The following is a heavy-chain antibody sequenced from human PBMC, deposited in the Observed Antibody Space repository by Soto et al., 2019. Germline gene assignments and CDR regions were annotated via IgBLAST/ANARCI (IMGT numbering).Heavy chain of an antibody. CDR3: SRDFYDSVGYTWFDS. D-gene: IGHD3-22*01. CDR1: GDTSTSYY. Sequence: SETLSLTCTVSGDTSTSYYWGWIRQAPGKGLEWIGHIHNSGTSTHNPSLNGRVTISIDMSKKQFSLELTSLTSADTAVYYCSRDFYDSVGYTWFDSWSQGTLVTVSS. CDR2: IHNSGTS. V-gene: IGHV4-59*01. J-gene: IGHJ5*01.